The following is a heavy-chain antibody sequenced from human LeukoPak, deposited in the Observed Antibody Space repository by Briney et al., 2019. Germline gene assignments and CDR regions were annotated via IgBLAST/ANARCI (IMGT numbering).Heavy chain of an antibody. J-gene: IGHJ5*02. D-gene: IGHD3-3*01. CDR1: GYTFTNYG. CDR3: ARDSVTYYDLWSGYYAWFDP. V-gene: IGHV1-18*01. CDR2: ISVYNGNT. Sequence: ASVKVSCKGSGYTFTNYGISWVRQAPGQGLEWMGWISVYNGNTKYAQKLQGRVTMTTDTSTSTAQMELRSLRSDDTAVYYCARDSVTYYDLWSGYYAWFDPWGQGTLVTVSS.